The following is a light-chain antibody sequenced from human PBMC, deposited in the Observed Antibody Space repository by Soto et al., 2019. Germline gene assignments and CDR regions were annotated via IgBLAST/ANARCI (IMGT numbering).Light chain of an antibody. J-gene: IGLJ1*01. CDR1: SSNIGSNY. CDR3: AAWDDSLSVLYV. V-gene: IGLV1-47*01. CDR2: RSN. Sequence: QAVVTQPPSASGTPGQRVTISCSGSSSNIGSNYVYWYQQLPGTAPKLLIYRSNQRPSGVPDRFSGSKSGTSASLAISGLRSEDEADYYCAAWDDSLSVLYVFGTGTKLTVL.